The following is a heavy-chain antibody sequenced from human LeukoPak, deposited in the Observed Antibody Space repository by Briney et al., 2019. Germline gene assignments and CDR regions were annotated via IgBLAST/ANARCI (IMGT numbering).Heavy chain of an antibody. D-gene: IGHD5-18*01. CDR3: ARDRMDTGTYFDY. Sequence: GASVKVSCKTSGGTFSSSAITWVRQAPGQGLEWMGRIIPVLNITTYAQKFQGRVTITADTSTSTAYMELRSLRSDDTAMYYCARDRMDTGTYFDYWGQGTLVTVSS. J-gene: IGHJ4*02. V-gene: IGHV1-69*04. CDR1: GGTFSSSA. CDR2: IIPVLNIT.